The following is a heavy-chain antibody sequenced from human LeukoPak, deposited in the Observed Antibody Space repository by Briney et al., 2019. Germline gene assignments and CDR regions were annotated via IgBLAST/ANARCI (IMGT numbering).Heavy chain of an antibody. CDR2: ISAYNGNT. J-gene: IGHJ4*02. Sequence: ASVKVSCKASGYIFTSYGISWVRQAPGQGLEWMGWISAYNGNTNYAQKLQGRVTMTTDTSTSTAYMELRSLRSDDTAVYYCARDGWVEMATITYPFDYWGQGTLVTVSS. CDR3: ARDGWVEMATITYPFDY. V-gene: IGHV1-18*01. CDR1: GYIFTSYG. D-gene: IGHD5-24*01.